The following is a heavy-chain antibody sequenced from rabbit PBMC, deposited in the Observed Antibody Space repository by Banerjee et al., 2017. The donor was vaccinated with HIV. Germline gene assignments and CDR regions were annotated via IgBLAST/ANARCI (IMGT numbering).Heavy chain of an antibody. D-gene: IGHD4-2*01. CDR3: ARGLYAGSNFYYGMDL. J-gene: IGHJ6*01. CDR1: GIDFSSYYR. V-gene: IGHV1S43*01. CDR2: IYTTSGST. Sequence: QQQLEESGGGLVKPGGTLTLTCKASGIDFSSYYRMCWVRQAPGRGLELIACIYTTSGSTWYASWVNGRLTISRSTSLNTVDLQMTSLTAADTATYFCARGLYAGSNFYYGMDLWGQGTLVTVS.